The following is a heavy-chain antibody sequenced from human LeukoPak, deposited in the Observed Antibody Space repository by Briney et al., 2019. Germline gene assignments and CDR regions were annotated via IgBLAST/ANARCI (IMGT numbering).Heavy chain of an antibody. CDR3: ARDLSKLYYYYGMDV. CDR2: ISGSGGST. D-gene: IGHD3-16*02. J-gene: IGHJ6*02. Sequence: PGGSLRLSCAASGFTFSSYAMSWVRQAPGKGLEWVSAISGSGGSTYYADSVKGRFTISRDNAKNSLYLQMNSLRDEDTAVYYCARDLSKLYYYYGMDVWGQGTTVTVSS. CDR1: GFTFSSYA. V-gene: IGHV3-23*01.